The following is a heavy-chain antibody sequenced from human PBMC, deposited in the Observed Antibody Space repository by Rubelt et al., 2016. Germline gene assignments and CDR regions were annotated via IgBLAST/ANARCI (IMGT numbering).Heavy chain of an antibody. Sequence: QVQLQQWGAGLLKPSETLSLTCAVYGGSFSGYYWSWIRQPPGKGLEWIGEINHSGSTNYNPSPNVRVPIYGETSKNQFSLKLSSVTAADTAVYYCARHVISSGGFDYWGQGTLVTVSS. CDR3: ARHVISSGGFDY. V-gene: IGHV4-34*01. J-gene: IGHJ4*02. CDR2: INHSGST. CDR1: GGSFSGYY. D-gene: IGHD6-19*01.